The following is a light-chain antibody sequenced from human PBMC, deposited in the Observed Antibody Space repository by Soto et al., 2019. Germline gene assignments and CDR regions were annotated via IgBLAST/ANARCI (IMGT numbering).Light chain of an antibody. V-gene: IGLV2-23*02. CDR1: SSDVGGFDL. CDR2: EVT. Sequence: QSVLTQPASVSGSPGQSITISCAGTSSDVGGFDLVSWYQQHPGKAPKLMIHEVTKRPSGVSNRFSGSKSGNTASLTISELQAEDEADYYCCSYAGTITFVFGTGTKLTVL. CDR3: CSYAGTITFV. J-gene: IGLJ1*01.